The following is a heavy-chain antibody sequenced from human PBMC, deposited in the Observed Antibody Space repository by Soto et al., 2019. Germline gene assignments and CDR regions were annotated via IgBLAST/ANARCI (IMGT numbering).Heavy chain of an antibody. CDR1: GVSISSGGYY. J-gene: IGHJ4*02. Sequence: PSETLSLTCTVSGVSISSGGYYWSWIGQHPGKGLEWIGYIYYSGGTYYNPSLKSRVTISVDTSKNQFSLKLSSVTAADTAVYYCASEISENAIDYGGQGNRVPVS. CDR3: ASEISENAIDY. V-gene: IGHV4-31*03. CDR2: IYYSGGT.